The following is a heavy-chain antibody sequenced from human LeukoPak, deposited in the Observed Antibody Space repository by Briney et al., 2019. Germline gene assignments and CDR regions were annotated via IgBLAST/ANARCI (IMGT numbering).Heavy chain of an antibody. CDR2: TSGSGGST. CDR3: AKGGSFRAFDY. J-gene: IGHJ4*01. CDR1: GFAFSSYA. D-gene: IGHD6-13*01. V-gene: IGHV3-23*01. Sequence: GGSQTLSCAASGFAFSSYAMSWVRQAPGEGLEWVSTTSGSGGSTDYSDSVTGRFTISRDNSKNTLYLQMNSLRADDTALYYCAKGGSFRAFDYWGHGTLVTVSS.